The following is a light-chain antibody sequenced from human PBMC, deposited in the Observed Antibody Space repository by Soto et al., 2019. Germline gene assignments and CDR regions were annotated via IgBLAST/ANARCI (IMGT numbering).Light chain of an antibody. CDR2: DVS. J-gene: IGLJ1*01. CDR1: SSDVGGYNY. V-gene: IGLV2-14*01. Sequence: QSALTQPASVSGSPGQSITISCTGTSSDVGGYNYVSWYQQHPGKDPKLMIYDVSNRPSGVSNRVSGSKSGNTASLTIPGLQSEDEADYYCSAYTSSSTLYVFGTGTKLTVL. CDR3: SAYTSSSTLYV.